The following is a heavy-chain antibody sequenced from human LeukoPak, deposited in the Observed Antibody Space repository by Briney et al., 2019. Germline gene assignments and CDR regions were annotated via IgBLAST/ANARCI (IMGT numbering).Heavy chain of an antibody. Sequence: ASVKVSCKASGYTFTGYYMHWVRQAPGQGLEWMGWINPNSGGTNYAQKFQGRVTMTRDTSISTAYMELSRLRSDDTAVYYYARNDYYGSGETGFDYWGQGTLVTVSS. CDR3: ARNDYYGSGETGFDY. V-gene: IGHV1-2*02. CDR2: INPNSGGT. CDR1: GYTFTGYY. D-gene: IGHD3-10*01. J-gene: IGHJ4*02.